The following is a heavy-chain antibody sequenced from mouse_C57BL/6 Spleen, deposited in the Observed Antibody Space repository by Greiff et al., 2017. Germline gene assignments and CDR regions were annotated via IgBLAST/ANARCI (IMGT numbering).Heavy chain of an antibody. Sequence: EVQLQESGAELVRPGASVKLSCTASGFNIKDDYMHWVKQRPEQGLEWIGLIDPENGDTEYASKFQGKATITADTSSNTAYLQLSSLTSEDTAVYYCTAYYSNNYAMDYWGQGTSVTVSS. CDR1: GFNIKDDY. D-gene: IGHD2-5*01. CDR3: TAYYSNNYAMDY. CDR2: IDPENGDT. V-gene: IGHV14-4*01. J-gene: IGHJ4*01.